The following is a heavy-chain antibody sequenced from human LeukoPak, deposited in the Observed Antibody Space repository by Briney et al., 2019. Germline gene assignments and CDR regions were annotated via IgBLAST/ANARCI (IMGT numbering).Heavy chain of an antibody. V-gene: IGHV4-34*01. Sequence: PSETLSLTCAVYGGSFSGYYWSWIRQPPGKGLEWIGEIDHSGSTNYNPSLKSRVTISVDTSKNQFSLKLSSVTAADTAVYYCARDRKGSAFDYWGQGTLVTVSS. CDR2: IDHSGST. CDR1: GGSFSGYY. CDR3: ARDRKGSAFDY. J-gene: IGHJ4*02.